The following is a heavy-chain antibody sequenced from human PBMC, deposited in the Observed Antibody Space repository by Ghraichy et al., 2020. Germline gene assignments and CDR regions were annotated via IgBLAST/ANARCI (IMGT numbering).Heavy chain of an antibody. Sequence: GGSLRLSCAASGFTFSTYAMTWVRQAPGKGLEWVSVIGSRGDTIYYADSVEGRFTISRDNSKNTLYVEMNSLRVEDTAVYFCARRLPLYGMDVWGQGTTVTVSS. D-gene: IGHD3-16*01. CDR1: GFTFSTYA. V-gene: IGHV3-23*01. CDR3: ARRLPLYGMDV. CDR2: IGSRGDTI. J-gene: IGHJ6*02.